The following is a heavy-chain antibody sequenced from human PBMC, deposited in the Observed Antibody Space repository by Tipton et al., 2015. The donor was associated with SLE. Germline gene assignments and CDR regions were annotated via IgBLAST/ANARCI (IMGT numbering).Heavy chain of an antibody. CDR3: ARESGNYFDY. CDR1: GFTFSSYE. J-gene: IGHJ4*02. V-gene: IGHV3-48*03. CDR2: MTTSGSSI. Sequence: GSLRLSCADSGFTFSSYEMNWVRQAPGKGLEWVSYMTTSGSSIFYADSVKGRFTISRDNAKKSLFLQMNSLRAEDTAVYYCARESGNYFDYWGQGTLVTVSS.